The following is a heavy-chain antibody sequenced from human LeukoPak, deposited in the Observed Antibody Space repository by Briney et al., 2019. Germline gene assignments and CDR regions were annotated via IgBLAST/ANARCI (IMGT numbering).Heavy chain of an antibody. CDR1: GFTFNSYG. CDR2: ISTSSSTI. Sequence: GGSLRLSCTASGFTFNSYGLNWVRQAPGEGLEWLSYISTSSSTIYYADSVKGRFTISRDNAKNSLYLQMNSLRAEDTAVYYCARNYYYMDVWGKGTTVTVSS. J-gene: IGHJ6*03. V-gene: IGHV3-48*01. CDR3: ARNYYYMDV.